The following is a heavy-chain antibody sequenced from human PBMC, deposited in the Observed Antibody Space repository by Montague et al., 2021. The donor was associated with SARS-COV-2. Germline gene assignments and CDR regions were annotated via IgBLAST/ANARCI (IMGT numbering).Heavy chain of an antibody. CDR1: AGSISSPNW. V-gene: IGHV4-4*02. Sequence: SETLSLTCAVAAGSISSPNWWNWVRQPPGKGLEWIGEMYYTGNTNYNRSLKSRVTIFIDKSKNHFSLQLSSVTAADTAVYYCARGGTYHYGMDVWGQGTTVAVSS. D-gene: IGHD3-16*01. J-gene: IGHJ6*02. CDR3: ARGGTYHYGMDV. CDR2: MYYTGNT.